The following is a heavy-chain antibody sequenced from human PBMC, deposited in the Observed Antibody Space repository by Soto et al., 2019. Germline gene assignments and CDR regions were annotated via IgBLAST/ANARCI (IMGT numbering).Heavy chain of an antibody. CDR1: EFTFSSYA. V-gene: IGHV3-23*01. CDR2: ISGSGGST. CDR3: ARSTTGTIRRFDY. D-gene: IGHD1-1*01. Sequence: EVQLLESGGGLVQPGGSLRLSCAASEFTFSSYAMSWVRQAPGKGLEWVSAISGSGGSTYYADSVKGRFTISRDNSKNTLYLQMNSLRAEDTAVYYCARSTTGTIRRFDYWGQGTLVTVSS. J-gene: IGHJ4*02.